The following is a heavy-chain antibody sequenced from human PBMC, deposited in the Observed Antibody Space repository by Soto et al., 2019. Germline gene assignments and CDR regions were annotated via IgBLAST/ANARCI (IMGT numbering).Heavy chain of an antibody. V-gene: IGHV3-23*01. Sequence: PGGSLRLSCAASGFNFYNYAMTWVRQAPGKGLEWVSGISGDGTRTYYGDSVKGRFTISRDNSKNTVFLQMNSLRAEDTALYYCVKDLRPNRGWFGPWGQGTQVTVSS. D-gene: IGHD3-3*01. CDR3: VKDLRPNRGWFGP. J-gene: IGHJ5*02. CDR2: ISGDGTRT. CDR1: GFNFYNYA.